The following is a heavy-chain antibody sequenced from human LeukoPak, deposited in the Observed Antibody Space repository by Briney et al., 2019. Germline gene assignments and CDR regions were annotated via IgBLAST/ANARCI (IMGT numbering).Heavy chain of an antibody. J-gene: IGHJ4*02. CDR1: GYTFTSYY. D-gene: IGHD5-12*01. V-gene: IGHV1-46*01. Sequence: ASVKVSCKASGYTFTSYYMHWVRQAPGQGLEWMGIINPSGGSTSYAQKFQGRVTMTRDTSTSTVYMELSSLRSEDTAVYYCARESVRGYSGYDPYPSDYWGQGTLVTVSS. CDR3: ARESVRGYSGYDPYPSDY. CDR2: INPSGGST.